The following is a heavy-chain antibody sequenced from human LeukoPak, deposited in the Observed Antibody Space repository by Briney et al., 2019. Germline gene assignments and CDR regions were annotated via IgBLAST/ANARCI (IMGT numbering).Heavy chain of an antibody. CDR2: IYYSGST. Sequence: SETLSLTCTVSGGSISSSSYYWGWIRQPPGKGLEWIGSIYYSGSTYYNPSLKSRVTISVDTSKNQFSLKLSSVTAVDTAVYYCARVKIVQLWLQGSSVLFDYWGQGTLVTVSS. D-gene: IGHD5-18*01. J-gene: IGHJ4*02. V-gene: IGHV4-39*07. CDR3: ARVKIVQLWLQGSSVLFDY. CDR1: GGSISSSSYY.